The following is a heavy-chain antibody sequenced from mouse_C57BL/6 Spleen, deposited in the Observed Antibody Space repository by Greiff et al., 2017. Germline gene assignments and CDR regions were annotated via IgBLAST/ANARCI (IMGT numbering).Heavy chain of an antibody. J-gene: IGHJ4*01. CDR3: ARSGYSNSYYAMDY. D-gene: IGHD2-5*01. Sequence: VKLVESGPELVKPGASVKISCKASGYAFSSSWMNWVKQRPGKGLEWIGRIYPGDGDTNYNGKFKGKATLTADKSSSTAYMQLSSLTSEDSAVYFCARSGYSNSYYAMDYWGQGTSVTVSS. V-gene: IGHV1-82*01. CDR2: IYPGDGDT. CDR1: GYAFSSSW.